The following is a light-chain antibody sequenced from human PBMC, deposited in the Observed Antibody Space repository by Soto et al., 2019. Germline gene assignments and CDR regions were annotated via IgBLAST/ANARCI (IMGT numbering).Light chain of an antibody. CDR1: SSDVGGYNY. Sequence: QSVLTQPASVSGSPGQSITISCTGTSSDVGGYNYVSWYQQHPGKAPKLMIYEVSNRPSGVSNRFSGSKSGNTASLTISGLQAEDEADYYCSSYTSCSTLVVFGTGTKLTVL. CDR3: SSYTSCSTLVV. CDR2: EVS. J-gene: IGLJ1*01. V-gene: IGLV2-14*01.